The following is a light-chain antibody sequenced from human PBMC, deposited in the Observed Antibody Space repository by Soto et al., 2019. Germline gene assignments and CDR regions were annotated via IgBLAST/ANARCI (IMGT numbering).Light chain of an antibody. V-gene: IGKV3-15*01. CDR1: QSISSN. CDR3: QQYGNSPIT. Sequence: EIVMTQSPATLSVSPGERATLSCRASQSISSNLAWYQQKLGQTPRLLIYRASTRATGIPARFSGSGSGTDFTLTISRLEPEDFAAYYCQQYGNSPITFGQGTKVDIK. J-gene: IGKJ1*01. CDR2: RAS.